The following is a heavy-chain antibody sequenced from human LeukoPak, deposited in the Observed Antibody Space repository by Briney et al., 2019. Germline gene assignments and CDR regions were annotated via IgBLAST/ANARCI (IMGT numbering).Heavy chain of an antibody. J-gene: IGHJ3*02. Sequence: ASVKVSCKVSGYTLTELSMHWVRQAPGKGLEWMGGFDPEDGETIYAQKFQGRVTMTEDTSTDTAYMELSSLRPEDTAVYYCATDHPSRGYAFDIWGQGTMVTVSS. CDR2: FDPEDGET. D-gene: IGHD3-10*01. CDR3: ATDHPSRGYAFDI. CDR1: GYTLTELS. V-gene: IGHV1-24*01.